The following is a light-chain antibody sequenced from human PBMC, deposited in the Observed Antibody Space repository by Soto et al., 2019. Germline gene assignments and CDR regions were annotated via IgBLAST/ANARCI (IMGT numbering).Light chain of an antibody. CDR2: STN. J-gene: IGLJ3*02. V-gene: IGLV8-61*01. Sequence: QAVVTQEPSFSVSPGGTVTLTYGLSSGSVSTNYYPSWYQQTPGQAPRTLIYSTNTRSSGVPDRFSGSILGNKAALTITGAQADDESDYYCVLYMGSGIWVFGGGTKLTVL. CDR1: SGSVSTNYY. CDR3: VLYMGSGIWV.